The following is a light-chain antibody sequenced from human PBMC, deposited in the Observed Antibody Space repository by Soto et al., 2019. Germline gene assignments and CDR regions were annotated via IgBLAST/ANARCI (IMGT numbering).Light chain of an antibody. J-gene: IGLJ1*01. CDR2: EVT. CDR3: SSYAGSNNFV. V-gene: IGLV2-8*01. CDR1: SSDVGTYKY. Sequence: QSALTQPPSASWSPGQSVTISCTGTSSDVGTYKYVSWYQQHPGKAPKLMIYEVTKRPSGVPDRFSGSKSGNTASLTVSGLQAEDEADYYCSSYAGSNNFVFGTGTKVTVL.